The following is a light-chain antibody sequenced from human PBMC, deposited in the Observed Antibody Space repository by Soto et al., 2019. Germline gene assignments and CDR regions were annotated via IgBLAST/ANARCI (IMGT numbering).Light chain of an antibody. Sequence: QSVLTQPASVSGSRGQSITISCTGTNSDVGSYKYVSWYQQHPGKAPKLIIYEVSNRPSGVSNRFSGSKSGNTASLTISGLQAEDEADYHCSSYTRSSTLIFGGGTKVTVL. CDR3: SSYTRSSTLI. V-gene: IGLV2-14*01. CDR1: NSDVGSYKY. J-gene: IGLJ2*01. CDR2: EVS.